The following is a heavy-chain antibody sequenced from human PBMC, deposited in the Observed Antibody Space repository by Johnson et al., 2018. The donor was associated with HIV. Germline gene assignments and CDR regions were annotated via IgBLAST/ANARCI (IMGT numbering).Heavy chain of an antibody. CDR3: AREDPVLWAFDI. J-gene: IGHJ3*02. Sequence: VQLVESGGGVVQPGRSLRLSCAASGFTVSSNYMSWVRQAPGKGLEWVSVIYSGGSPYHADSVKGRFIISRDNSKSTLYLQMNSLRAEATAVYYCAREDPVLWAFDIWGQGTLVTVSS. V-gene: IGHV3-66*01. D-gene: IGHD2/OR15-2a*01. CDR2: IYSGGSP. CDR1: GFTVSSNY.